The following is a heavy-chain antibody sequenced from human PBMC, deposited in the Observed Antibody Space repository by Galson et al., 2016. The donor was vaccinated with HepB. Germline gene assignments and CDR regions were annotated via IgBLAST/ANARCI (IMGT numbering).Heavy chain of an antibody. CDR1: GFTFSNAW. D-gene: IGHD6-13*01. CDR2: IKSKTDGGTT. J-gene: IGHJ4*02. CDR3: TTVVSRQQLRLFDY. V-gene: IGHV3-15*07. Sequence: SLRLSCAASGFTFSNAWMNWVRQAPGKGLEWVGRIKSKTDGGTTDYAAPVKGRFTISRDDSKNTLYLQMNSLKTEDTAVYYCTTVVSRQQLRLFDYWGQGTLVTVSS.